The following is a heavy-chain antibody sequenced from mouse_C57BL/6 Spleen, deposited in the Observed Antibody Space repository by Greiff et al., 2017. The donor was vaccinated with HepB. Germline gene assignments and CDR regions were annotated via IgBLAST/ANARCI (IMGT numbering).Heavy chain of an antibody. D-gene: IGHD2-5*01. CDR3: AKHEALYSNYWYFDG. J-gene: IGHJ1*03. CDR1: GYTFTEYT. Sequence: QVQLKQSGAELVKPGASVKLSCKASGYTFTEYTIHWVKQRSGQGLEWIGWFYPGSGSIKYNEKFKDKATLTADKSSSTVYMELSRLTSDDSAVYCGAKHEALYSNYWYFDGWGTGTTVTVAS. CDR2: FYPGSGSI. V-gene: IGHV1-62-2*01.